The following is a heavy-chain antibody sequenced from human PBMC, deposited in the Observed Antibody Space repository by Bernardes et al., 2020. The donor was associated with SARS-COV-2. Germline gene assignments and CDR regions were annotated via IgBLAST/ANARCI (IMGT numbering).Heavy chain of an antibody. CDR2: IKRDGSEN. D-gene: IGHD2-2*01. CDR1: GFTFSNYW. V-gene: IGHV3-7*03. CDR3: AKDLMDYQLPMGTFDY. J-gene: IGHJ4*02. Sequence: GSLRLSCAASGFTFSNYWMSWVRQAPGKGLEWVANIKRDGSENYYVDSVKGRFTISRDNAKNSVYLQMNSLRAEDTAVYYCAKDLMDYQLPMGTFDYWGQGSPVTGSS.